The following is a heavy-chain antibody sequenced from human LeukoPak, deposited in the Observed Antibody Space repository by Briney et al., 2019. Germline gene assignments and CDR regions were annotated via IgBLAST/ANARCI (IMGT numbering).Heavy chain of an antibody. V-gene: IGHV1-46*01. CDR3: ARDLYHRYYHNSGHAFDY. Sequence: GASVKVSCKASGYTFTSYYMHWVRQAPGQGLEWMGIINPSGGSTNYAQKFQGRVTMTRDTSTSTVSMELSSLRSEDTAVYYCARDLYHRYYHNSGHAFDYWGQGTLVTVSS. J-gene: IGHJ4*02. D-gene: IGHD3-22*01. CDR1: GYTFTSYY. CDR2: INPSGGST.